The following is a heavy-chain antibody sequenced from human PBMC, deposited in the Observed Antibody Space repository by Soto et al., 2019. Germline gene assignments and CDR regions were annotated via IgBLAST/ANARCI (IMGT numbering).Heavy chain of an antibody. CDR3: AGELNYYGSGSYHNWFDP. CDR2: IYHSGST. D-gene: IGHD3-10*01. Sequence: SETLSLTCAVSGGSISSSNWWSWVRQPPGKGLEWIGEIYHSGSTNYNPYLKSRVTISVDKSKNQFSLKLSSVTAADTAVYYCAGELNYYGSGSYHNWFDPWGQGTLVTVSS. J-gene: IGHJ5*02. V-gene: IGHV4-4*02. CDR1: GGSISSSNW.